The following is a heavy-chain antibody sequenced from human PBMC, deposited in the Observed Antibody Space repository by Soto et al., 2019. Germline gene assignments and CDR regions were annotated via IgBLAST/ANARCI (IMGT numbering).Heavy chain of an antibody. CDR3: ARGEPPPVYYYYMDV. CDR2: INAYNGNT. CDR1: GYTFTSYG. D-gene: IGHD1-26*01. V-gene: IGHV1-18*01. Sequence: ASVKVSCKASGYTFTSYGISWVRQAPGQGLEWMGWINAYNGNTKYSQKLQGRVTITRDTFASAVYMDLRSLRSEDTAVYYCARGEPPPVYYYYMDVWGSGTTVTVSS. J-gene: IGHJ6*03.